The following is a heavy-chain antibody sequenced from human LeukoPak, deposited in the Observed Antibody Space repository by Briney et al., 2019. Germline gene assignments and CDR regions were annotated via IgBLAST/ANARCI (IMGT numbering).Heavy chain of an antibody. CDR2: IYYTGST. D-gene: IGHD1-26*01. V-gene: IGHV4-59*01. CDR3: ARGGNYWPQWWFDP. CDR1: GGSISTYY. J-gene: IGHJ5*02. Sequence: SETLSLTCTVSGGSISTYYWSWIRQPPGKGLEWIGYIYYTGSTSYNPSLKSRVTMSLDASKNQFSLELNSMTPADTAVYYCARGGNYWPQWWFDPWGRGTLVSVSS.